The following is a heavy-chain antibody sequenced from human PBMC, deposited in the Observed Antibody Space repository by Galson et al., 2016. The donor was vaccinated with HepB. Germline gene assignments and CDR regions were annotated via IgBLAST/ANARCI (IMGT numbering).Heavy chain of an antibody. Sequence: SLRLSCAASGFTVSSNYLSWVRQAPGQGLEWVSIVYSDGSTYYSDPVRGRFTISRDNSNNIVYLQMTSLRAEDTAVYFCAKNKATARVWGHYYYYMDVWGKGTTVTVSS. CDR2: VYSDGST. CDR3: AKNKATARVWGHYYYYMDV. J-gene: IGHJ6*03. D-gene: IGHD3-16*01. CDR1: GFTVSSNY. V-gene: IGHV3-53*01.